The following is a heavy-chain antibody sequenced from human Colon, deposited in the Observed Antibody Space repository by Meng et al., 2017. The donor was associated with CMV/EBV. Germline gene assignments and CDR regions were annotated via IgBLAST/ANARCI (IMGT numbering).Heavy chain of an antibody. D-gene: IGHD3-10*01. CDR3: ATESWDY. CDR2: IIPFVGIA. CDR1: GGTFNSYT. Sequence: SVKVSCKASGGTFNSYTVTWVRQAPGQGLEWIGRIIPFVGIANYARNFQGRVTITADKSTGTAYTELSSLRSEDTAVYYCATESWDYWGQGTLVTVSS. V-gene: IGHV1-69*04. J-gene: IGHJ4*02.